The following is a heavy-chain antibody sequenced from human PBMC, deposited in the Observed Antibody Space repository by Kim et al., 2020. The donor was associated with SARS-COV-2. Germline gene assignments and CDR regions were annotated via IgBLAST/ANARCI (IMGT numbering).Heavy chain of an antibody. CDR2: IWYDGSNK. D-gene: IGHD3-16*02. J-gene: IGHJ4*02. CDR1: GFTFSSYG. Sequence: GGSLRLSCAASGFTFSSYGMHWVRQAPGKGLEWVAVIWYDGSNKYYADSVKGRFTISRDNSKNTLYLQMNSLRAEDTAVYYCARDPQRYDYVWGSHRYLPCYFDYWGQGTLVTVSS. CDR3: ARDPQRYDYVWGSHRYLPCYFDY. V-gene: IGHV3-33*01.